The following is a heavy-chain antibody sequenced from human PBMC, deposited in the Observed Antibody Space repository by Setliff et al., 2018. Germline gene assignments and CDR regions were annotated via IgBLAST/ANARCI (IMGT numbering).Heavy chain of an antibody. J-gene: IGHJ4*02. Sequence: KPSETLSLTCNVSGDSISSTYHWIWIRQPPGKGLEWIGEIKHSGSTNYKPSLESPVTISVDTSKNQISLKLSSVTSADTALYYCNVYNTGSSKNHYWGQGTPVTVSS. CDR1: GDSISSTYH. D-gene: IGHD2-8*02. CDR2: IKHSGST. CDR3: NVYNTGSSKNHY. V-gene: IGHV4-34*01.